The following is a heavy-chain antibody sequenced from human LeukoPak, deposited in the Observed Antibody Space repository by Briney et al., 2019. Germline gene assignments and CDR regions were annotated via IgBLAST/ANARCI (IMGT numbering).Heavy chain of an antibody. CDR1: GFTVSTYS. Sequence: GGSPRLSCATSGFTVSTYSMNWVRQAPGERLEWLSYISGDSNTIYYADSVKGRFTISRDNAKTSLYLQMNTLRDEDTAVYYCARDRAASTWFFDLWGRGTLVLVSS. D-gene: IGHD2-15*01. J-gene: IGHJ2*01. CDR3: ARDRAASTWFFDL. V-gene: IGHV3-48*02. CDR2: ISGDSNTI.